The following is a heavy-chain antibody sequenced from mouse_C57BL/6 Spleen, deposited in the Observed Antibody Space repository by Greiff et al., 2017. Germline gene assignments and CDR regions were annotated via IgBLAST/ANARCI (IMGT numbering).Heavy chain of an antibody. V-gene: IGHV1-15*01. CDR1: GYTFTDYE. CDR3: TRYYDGSSFFAY. J-gene: IGHJ3*01. CDR2: IDPETGGT. Sequence: VQLQQSGAELVRPGASVTLSCKASGYTFTDYEMHWVKQTPVHGLEWIGAIDPETGGTAYNQKFKGKAILTADKSSSTAYMELRSLTSEDSAVYYCTRYYDGSSFFAYWGQGTLVTVAA. D-gene: IGHD1-1*01.